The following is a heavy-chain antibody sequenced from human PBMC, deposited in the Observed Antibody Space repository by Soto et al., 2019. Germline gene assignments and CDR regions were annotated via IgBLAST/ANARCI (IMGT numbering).Heavy chain of an antibody. CDR1: GYTFTSYG. V-gene: IGHV1-18*01. CDR3: ARSGSNGYYLGS. Sequence: QVQLVQSGAEVKKPGASVKVSCKASGYTFTSYGLSWVRQAPGQGLEWMGWISAYNGNTNYAQKLQSRVTMTTDTAPRPVYMELRSRRYDATTVYYCARSGSNGYYLGSWGQGSLVTVST. J-gene: IGHJ4*02. D-gene: IGHD3-22*01. CDR2: ISAYNGNT.